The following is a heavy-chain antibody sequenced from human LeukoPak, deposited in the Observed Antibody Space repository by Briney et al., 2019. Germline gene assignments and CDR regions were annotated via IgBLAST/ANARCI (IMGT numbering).Heavy chain of an antibody. CDR3: ARTLAGRVDY. V-gene: IGHV6-1*01. J-gene: IGHJ4*02. CDR1: GDSVSSNSVA. Sequence: SQTLSLTCAISGDSVSSNSVAWNWITQSPSRGLQWLGRTYHRSKWYSDFAVSVKSRMTINPDPSRNQFALQLSSVTPEDTAVYYCARTLAGRVDYWGQGTLVTVSS. D-gene: IGHD6-19*01. CDR2: TYHRSKWYS.